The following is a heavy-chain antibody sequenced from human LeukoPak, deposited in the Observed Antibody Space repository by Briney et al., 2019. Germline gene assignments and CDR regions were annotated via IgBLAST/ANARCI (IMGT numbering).Heavy chain of an antibody. V-gene: IGHV4-59*12. D-gene: IGHD3-10*01. J-gene: IGHJ4*02. CDR1: GGSISSYY. CDR2: IYYSGST. CDR3: ARDQTYSGSGIYTYFDY. Sequence: PSETLSLTCTVSGGSISSYYWSWIRQPPGKGLEWIGYIYYSGSTNYNPSLKSRDTISVDTSKNHFSLKLSSVTAADTAVYYCARDQTYSGSGIYTYFDYWGQGILVTVSS.